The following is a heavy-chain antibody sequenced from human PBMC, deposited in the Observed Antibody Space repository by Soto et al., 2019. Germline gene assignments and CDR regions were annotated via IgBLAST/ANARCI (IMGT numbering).Heavy chain of an antibody. J-gene: IGHJ5*02. CDR1: GGSVSSGSYY. CDR3: ARVNLYWEWLPNWFDP. CDR2: IYYSGST. Sequence: SETLSLTCTVSGGSVSSGSYYWSWIRQPPGKGLEWIGYIYYSGSTNYNPSLKSRVTISVDTSKNQFSLKLSSVTAADTAVYYCARVNLYWEWLPNWFDPWGQGTLGTVSS. V-gene: IGHV4-61*01. D-gene: IGHD3-3*01.